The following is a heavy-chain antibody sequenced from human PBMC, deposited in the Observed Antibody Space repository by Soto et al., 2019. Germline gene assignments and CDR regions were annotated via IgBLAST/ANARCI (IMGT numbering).Heavy chain of an antibody. CDR1: GGSISSYY. D-gene: IGHD6-19*01. V-gene: IGHV4-59*01. Sequence: SETLSLTCTVSGGSISSYYWSWIRQPPGKGLEWIGYIYYSVSTNYNPSLKSRVTISVDTSKNQFSLKLSSVTAADTAVYYCASLSVAGTNSNYFDYWGQGALVTV. CDR3: ASLSVAGTNSNYFDY. J-gene: IGHJ4*02. CDR2: IYYSVST.